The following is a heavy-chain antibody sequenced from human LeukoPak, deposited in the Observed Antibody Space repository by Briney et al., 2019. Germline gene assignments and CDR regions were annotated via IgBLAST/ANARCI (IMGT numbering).Heavy chain of an antibody. CDR1: GDSINSLDL. CDR3: ARPLRGMATFDFDY. V-gene: IGHV4-39*01. J-gene: IGHJ4*02. D-gene: IGHD5-12*01. CDR2: VYYSGST. Sequence: PSGTLSLTCTVSGDSINSLDLWSWVRQPPGQGLEWIGSVYYSGSTYYNPSLKSRVTISVDTSKNQFSLKLSSVTAADTAVYYCARPLRGMATFDFDYWGQGTLVTVSS.